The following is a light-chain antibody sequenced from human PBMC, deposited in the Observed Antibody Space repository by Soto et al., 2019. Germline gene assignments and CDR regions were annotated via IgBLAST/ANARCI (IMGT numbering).Light chain of an antibody. V-gene: IGKV3-15*01. Sequence: EKVLTQSPATLSVSPGESATPSCRASQSISSNLAWYQQKPGQSPRLLIYGASSRATGVPVRFSGSGSGVAFTLTISGLQSEDFAVYHCQQYNQWPGTFGQGTKVDIK. CDR1: QSISSN. CDR3: QQYNQWPGT. CDR2: GAS. J-gene: IGKJ1*01.